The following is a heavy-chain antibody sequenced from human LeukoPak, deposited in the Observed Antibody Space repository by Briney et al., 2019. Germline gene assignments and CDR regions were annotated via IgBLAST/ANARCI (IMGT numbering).Heavy chain of an antibody. V-gene: IGHV3-49*03. CDR1: GFTFGDYA. D-gene: IGHD6-19*01. J-gene: IGHJ6*03. CDR2: IRSKAYGGTT. CDR3: TRDLIAVAEDYMDV. Sequence: PGGSLRLSCTASGFTFGDYAMSWFRQAPGKGLEWVGFIRSKAYGGTTEYAASVKGRFTISRDDSKSIAYLQMNSLETEDTAVYYCTRDLIAVAEDYMDVWGKGTTVTVSS.